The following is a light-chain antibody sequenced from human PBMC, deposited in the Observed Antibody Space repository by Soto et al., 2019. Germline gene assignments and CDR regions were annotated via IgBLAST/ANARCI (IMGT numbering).Light chain of an antibody. J-gene: IGKJ3*01. Sequence: DIQMTQSPSTLSASVGDRVTITCRASQNINTWLAWYQQKPGKAPKLLIYKASTLENGVPSRFSGSGSGTEFTLNISCLQPDDYATYYCQEYNSYSQFTFGPGTKVDIK. CDR1: QNINTW. CDR3: QEYNSYSQFT. V-gene: IGKV1-5*03. CDR2: KAS.